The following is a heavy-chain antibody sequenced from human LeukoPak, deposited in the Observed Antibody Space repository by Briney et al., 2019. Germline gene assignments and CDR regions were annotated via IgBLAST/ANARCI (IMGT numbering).Heavy chain of an antibody. J-gene: IGHJ4*02. D-gene: IGHD3-16*02. CDR2: IYYVGNT. V-gene: IGHV4-31*03. CDR3: ARVEVIGSTRYFDY. CDR1: GGSISSGGNY. Sequence: SETLSLTCTVSGGSISSGGNYWSWLRQLPGKGLEWIGYIYYVGNTNYNPSLNSRLSMTVDTSNNQFSLRLTSVTAADTAVYYCARVEVIGSTRYFDYWGQGAMVSVSS.